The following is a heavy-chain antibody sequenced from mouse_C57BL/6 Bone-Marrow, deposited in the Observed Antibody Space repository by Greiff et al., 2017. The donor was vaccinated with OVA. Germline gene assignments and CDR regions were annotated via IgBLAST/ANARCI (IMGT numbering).Heavy chain of an antibody. Sequence: VQLQQSGAELVRPGASVKLSCTASGFNIKDDYMHWVKQRPEQGLEWIGWIDPENGDTEYASKVQGKATITADTSYNTAYLQLSSLTSEDTAVYYCTTSYYSNYVAWFAYWGQGTLVTVSA. CDR2: IDPENGDT. CDR1: GFNIKDDY. CDR3: TTSYYSNYVAWFAY. J-gene: IGHJ3*01. V-gene: IGHV14-4*01. D-gene: IGHD2-5*01.